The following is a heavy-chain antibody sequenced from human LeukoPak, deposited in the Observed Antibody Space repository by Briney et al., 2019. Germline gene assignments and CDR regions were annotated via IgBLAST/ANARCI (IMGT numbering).Heavy chain of an antibody. D-gene: IGHD6-19*01. J-gene: IGHJ5*02. CDR2: ISAYNGNT. Sequence: ASVKVSCKASGYTFTSYHLHWVRQAPGQGLEWMGWISAYNGNTNYAQKLQGRVTMTTDTSTSTAYMELRSLRSDDTAVYYCARITKPGIAVAGSSFDPWGQGTLVTVSS. CDR1: GYTFTSYH. V-gene: IGHV1-18*04. CDR3: ARITKPGIAVAGSSFDP.